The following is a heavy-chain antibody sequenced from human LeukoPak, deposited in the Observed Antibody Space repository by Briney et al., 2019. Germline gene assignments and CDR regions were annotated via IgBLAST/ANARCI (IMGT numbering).Heavy chain of an antibody. CDR3: AKDPNSGYDWGQYYFDY. CDR1: GFTFSSYA. J-gene: IGHJ4*02. V-gene: IGHV3-23*01. D-gene: IGHD5-12*01. CDR2: ISGSGGST. Sequence: PGGSLRLSCAASGFTFSSYAISWVRQAPGKGLEWVSAISGSGGSTYYADSVKGRFTISRDNSKNTLYLQMNSLRAEDTAVYYCAKDPNSGYDWGQYYFDYWGQGTLVTVSS.